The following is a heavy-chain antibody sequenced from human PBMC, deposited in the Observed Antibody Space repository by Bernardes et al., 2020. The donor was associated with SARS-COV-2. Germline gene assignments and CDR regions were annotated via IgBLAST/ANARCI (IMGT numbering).Heavy chain of an antibody. CDR3: ARAVGGIWYFDL. V-gene: IGHV4-34*01. CDR1: GGSLSGYY. Sequence: SETLSLTCAVYGGSLSGYYWNWIRQPPGKGLEWIGEINDSGSTHYNPSLKSRVTISVDTSKNQFSLKLNSVTAADTAVYYCARAVGGIWYFDLRGRGTLVTVAS. CDR2: INDSGST. D-gene: IGHD3-10*01. J-gene: IGHJ2*01.